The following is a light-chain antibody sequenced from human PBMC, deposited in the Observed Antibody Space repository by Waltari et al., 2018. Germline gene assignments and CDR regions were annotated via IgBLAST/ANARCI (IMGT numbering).Light chain of an antibody. CDR2: GAP. CDR1: QSVSRS. V-gene: IGKV3-20*01. Sequence: IVLTQSPGTLSLSPGERATLSCRASQSVSRSLAWYQQKPGQAPKLLNYGAPTRATGIPDRFTGSGSGTDFSLTISSQGPEDFAIYFCQHYVRLPATFGQGTKVEIK. CDR3: QHYVRLPAT. J-gene: IGKJ1*01.